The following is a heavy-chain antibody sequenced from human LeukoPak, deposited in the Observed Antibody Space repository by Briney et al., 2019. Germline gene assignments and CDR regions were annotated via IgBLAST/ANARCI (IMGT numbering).Heavy chain of an antibody. CDR1: GYTFTGYY. Sequence: ASVKVSCKASGYTFTGYYMHWVRQAPGQGLEWMGWINPNSGGTNYAQKFQGRVTMTRDTSISTAYMELSRLRSDDTAVYYCARGYCSSTSCYTNYYYYYMDVWGKGITVTVSS. CDR3: ARGYCSSTSCYTNYYYYYMDV. CDR2: INPNSGGT. J-gene: IGHJ6*03. D-gene: IGHD2-2*02. V-gene: IGHV1-2*02.